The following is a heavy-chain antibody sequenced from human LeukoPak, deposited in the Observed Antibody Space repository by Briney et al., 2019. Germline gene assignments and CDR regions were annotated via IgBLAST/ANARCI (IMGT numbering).Heavy chain of an antibody. CDR3: ARCYDSSALMLTY. D-gene: IGHD3-22*01. J-gene: IGHJ4*02. CDR2: IYSGGST. CDR1: GFPFSGYG. V-gene: IGHV3-53*01. Sequence: QTGGSLRLSCAASGFPFSGYGMHWVRQAPGKGLEWVSVIYSGGSTYYADSVKGRFTISRDNSKNTLYLQMNSLRAEDTAVYYCARCYDSSALMLTYWGQGTLVTVSS.